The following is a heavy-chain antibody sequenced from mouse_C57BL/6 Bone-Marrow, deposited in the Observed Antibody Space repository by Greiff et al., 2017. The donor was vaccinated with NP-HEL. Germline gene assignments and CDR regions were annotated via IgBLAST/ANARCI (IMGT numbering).Heavy chain of an antibody. CDR3: VRHSYYYAMDY. J-gene: IGHJ4*01. V-gene: IGHV10-1*01. CDR2: IRSKSNISAT. Sequence: EVLLVESGGGLVQPKGSLKLSCAASGFSFNTYAMNWVRQAPGKGLEWVARIRSKSNISATYYAVSVKDRFTISRDDSESMLYLQMSNLKTEDSAMYYCVRHSYYYAMDYWGRGTSVTVSS. D-gene: IGHD2-12*01. CDR1: GFSFNTYA.